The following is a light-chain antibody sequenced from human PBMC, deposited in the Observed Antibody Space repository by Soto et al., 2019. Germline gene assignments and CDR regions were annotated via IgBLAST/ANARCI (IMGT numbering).Light chain of an antibody. V-gene: IGKV3-15*01. CDR1: QSVSLN. CDR3: QQYNDWPPIT. CDR2: GAS. J-gene: IGKJ5*01. Sequence: ETLMTQSPATLAVSPGERVTLSCRARQSVSLNLAWYQQKPGQAPRLLIYGASTRAIGIPDRFTGSGSGTEFTLSITDLQSEDLALYFCQQYNDWPPITFGQGTRREMK.